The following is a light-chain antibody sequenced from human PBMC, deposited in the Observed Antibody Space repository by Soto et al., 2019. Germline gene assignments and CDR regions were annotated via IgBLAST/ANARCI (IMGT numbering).Light chain of an antibody. CDR1: SSNIGAGYD. CDR3: QSFDSSLNGYYV. V-gene: IGLV1-40*01. CDR2: GNS. Sequence: QSALTQPPSVSGAPGQRVTISCTGSSSNIGAGYDVHWYQQLPGTAPKLLIYGNSNRPSGVPDRFSGSKSGTSASLAITGLQAEDEADYYCQSFDSSLNGYYVFGTGTKLTVL. J-gene: IGLJ1*01.